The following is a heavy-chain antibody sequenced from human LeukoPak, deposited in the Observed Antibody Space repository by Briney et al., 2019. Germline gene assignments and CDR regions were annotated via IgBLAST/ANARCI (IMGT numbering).Heavy chain of an antibody. J-gene: IGHJ4*02. V-gene: IGHV3-23*01. D-gene: IGHD3-22*01. CDR1: GFSFSDYY. Sequence: GGSLRLSCAASGFSFSDYYMNWIRQAPGKGLEWVSAISGSGGSTYYADSVKGRFTISRDNSKNTLYLQMNSLRAEDTAVYYCAKDHGGYYSEYFDYWGQGTLVTVSS. CDR3: AKDHGGYYSEYFDY. CDR2: ISGSGGST.